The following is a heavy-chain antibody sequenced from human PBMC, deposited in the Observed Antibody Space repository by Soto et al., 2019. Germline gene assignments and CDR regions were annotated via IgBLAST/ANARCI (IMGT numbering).Heavy chain of an antibody. V-gene: IGHV4-30-4*01. J-gene: IGHJ3*02. CDR2: IYYSGST. CDR3: ARAEVLRYTRGGDAFDI. CDR1: GFYISSGDYY. Sequence: SETLSLTCPFSGFYISSGDYYWSWIRQPPGKGLEWIGYIYYSGSTYYNPSLKSRVTISVDTSKNQFSLKLSSVTAADTAVYYCARAEVLRYTRGGDAFDIWGQGTMVTVSS. D-gene: IGHD3-9*01.